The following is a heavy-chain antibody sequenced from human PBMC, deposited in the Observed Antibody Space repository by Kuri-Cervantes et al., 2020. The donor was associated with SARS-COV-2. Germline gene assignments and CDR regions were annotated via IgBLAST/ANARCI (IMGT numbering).Heavy chain of an antibody. J-gene: IGHJ4*02. CDR3: ARDLDSSEPDY. CDR2: IYSGGST. Sequence: LSLTCAASGFTFSSYSMNWVRQAPGKGLEWVSVIYSGGSTYYADSVKGRFTISRDNSKNTLYLQMNSLRAEDTAVYYCARDLDSSEPDYWGQGTLVTVSS. D-gene: IGHD6-19*01. V-gene: IGHV3-53*01. CDR1: GFTFSSYS.